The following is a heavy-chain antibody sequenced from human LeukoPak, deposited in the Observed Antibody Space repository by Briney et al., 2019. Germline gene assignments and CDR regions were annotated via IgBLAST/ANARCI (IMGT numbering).Heavy chain of an antibody. CDR2: ITTSSSTI. CDR1: GFIFSTYN. Sequence: SGGSLRLSCAASGFIFSTYNMNWVRQAPGQGLEWVSYITTSSSTICYADSLKGRFTISRDNAENSLYLQMNSLRDEDTAVYYCARGLGYYGSGSYCLDYWGQGTLVTVSS. D-gene: IGHD3-10*01. V-gene: IGHV3-48*02. CDR3: ARGLGYYGSGSYCLDY. J-gene: IGHJ4*02.